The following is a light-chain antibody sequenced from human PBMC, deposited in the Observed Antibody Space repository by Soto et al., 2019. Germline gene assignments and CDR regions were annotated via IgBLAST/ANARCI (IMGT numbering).Light chain of an antibody. Sequence: QSALTQPRSVSGSPGQSITISCTGSSRDVGYYDYVSWYQQSPGKAPKLIISDVNKRPSGVHDRFSGSKSGNTASLTISGLQAEDEADYYCCSYAGSYIYVFGGGTKVTVL. CDR3: CSYAGSYIYV. V-gene: IGLV2-11*01. J-gene: IGLJ1*01. CDR1: SRDVGYYDY. CDR2: DVN.